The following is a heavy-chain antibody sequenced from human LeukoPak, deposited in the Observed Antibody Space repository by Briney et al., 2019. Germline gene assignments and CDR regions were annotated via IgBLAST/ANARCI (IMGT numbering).Heavy chain of an antibody. CDR3: ARDWSIVSISGREAFDI. D-gene: IGHD3-10*01. V-gene: IGHV3-7*01. CDR2: IKQDGSEK. J-gene: IGHJ3*02. CDR1: GFTFSSYW. Sequence: PGGSLRLSCAASGFTFSSYWMSWVRQAPGKGLEWVANIKQDGSEKYYVDSVKGRFTISRDNAKNSLYLQMNSLRAEDTAVYYCARDWSIVSISGREAFDIWGQGTMVTVSS.